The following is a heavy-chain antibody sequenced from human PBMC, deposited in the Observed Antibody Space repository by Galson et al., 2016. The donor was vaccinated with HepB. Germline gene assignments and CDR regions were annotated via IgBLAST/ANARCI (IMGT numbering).Heavy chain of an antibody. CDR1: GFTFSNFG. CDR3: ARDGVRWSPVEYFHH. J-gene: IGHJ1*01. CDR2: ISGSGSST. V-gene: IGHV3-23*01. D-gene: IGHD3-3*01. Sequence: SLRLSCAASGFTFSNFGMSWVRQAPGKGLEWVSPISGSGSSTSYADSVEGRFTISRDNSKNTLYLQMSSLSPDVTAVYYCARDGVRWSPVEYFHHWGQGTLVSVSS.